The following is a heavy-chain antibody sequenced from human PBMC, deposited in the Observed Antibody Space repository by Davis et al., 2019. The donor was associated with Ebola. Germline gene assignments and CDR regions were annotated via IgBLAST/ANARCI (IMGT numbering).Heavy chain of an antibody. V-gene: IGHV1-46*01. J-gene: IGHJ5*02. D-gene: IGHD2-2*01. Sequence: AASVKVSCKASGYTFITYHMHWVRQAPGQGLEWVGIINPSGGCTSYAQKFQGRVTMTRDTSTSTVYMEMSGLRSEDTAVYYCARDGCSSKICSAGGNWFDPWGQGTLVTVSS. CDR3: ARDGCSSKICSAGGNWFDP. CDR1: GYTFITYH. CDR2: INPSGGCT.